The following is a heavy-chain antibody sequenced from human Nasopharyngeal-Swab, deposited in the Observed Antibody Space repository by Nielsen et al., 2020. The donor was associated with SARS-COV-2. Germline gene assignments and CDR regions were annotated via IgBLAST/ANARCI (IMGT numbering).Heavy chain of an antibody. J-gene: IGHJ6*02. CDR3: ASSGDYYGMDV. D-gene: IGHD7-27*01. V-gene: IGHV6-1*01. CDR2: TYYRSKWYN. Sequence: SETLSLTCAISGDSVSSNSAAWNWIGQSPSRGLEWLGRTYYRSKWYNDYAVSVKSRITINPDTSKNQFSLQLNSVTPEDTAVYYCASSGDYYGMDVWGQGTTVTVSS. CDR1: GDSVSSNSAA.